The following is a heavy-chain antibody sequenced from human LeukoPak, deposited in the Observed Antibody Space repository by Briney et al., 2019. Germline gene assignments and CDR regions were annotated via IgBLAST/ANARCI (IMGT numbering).Heavy chain of an antibody. D-gene: IGHD1-26*01. CDR2: IGTAGDT. CDR1: GFTFSSYD. CDR3: AAGVPETSGSLDY. V-gene: IGHV3-13*01. Sequence: GGSLRLSCAASGFTFSSYDMHWVRQATGKGLEWVSAIGTAGDTYYPGSVKGRFTISRENAKNLLYLQMNSLRAGDTAVYYCAAGVPETSGSLDYWGQGTLVTVSS. J-gene: IGHJ4*02.